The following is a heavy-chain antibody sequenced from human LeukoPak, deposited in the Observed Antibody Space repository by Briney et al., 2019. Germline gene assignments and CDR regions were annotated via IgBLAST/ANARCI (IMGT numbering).Heavy chain of an antibody. D-gene: IGHD3-9*01. V-gene: IGHV4-4*07. CDR3: ARDLFDILTGLDRNWFDP. CDR1: GGSISSYY. Sequence: SETLSLTCTVSGGSISSYYWSWIRQPAGKGLEWIGRIYTSGSTNYNPSLKSRVTMSVDTSKNQFSLKLSSVTAADTAVYYCARDLFDILTGLDRNWFDPWGQGTLVTVSS. J-gene: IGHJ5*02. CDR2: IYTSGST.